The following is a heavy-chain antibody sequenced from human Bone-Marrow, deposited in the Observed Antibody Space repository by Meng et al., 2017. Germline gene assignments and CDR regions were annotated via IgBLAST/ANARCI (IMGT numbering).Heavy chain of an antibody. Sequence: SCTVSGGSISSYYWSWIRQPAGKGLEWIGRIYTSGSTNYNPSLKSRVTMSVDTSKNQFSLKLSSVTAADTAVYYCASEVPDIIVDGDAFDIWARGTMVPVSS. V-gene: IGHV4-4*07. J-gene: IGHJ3*02. CDR2: IYTSGST. CDR1: GGSISSYY. D-gene: IGHD2-15*01. CDR3: ASEVPDIIVDGDAFDI.